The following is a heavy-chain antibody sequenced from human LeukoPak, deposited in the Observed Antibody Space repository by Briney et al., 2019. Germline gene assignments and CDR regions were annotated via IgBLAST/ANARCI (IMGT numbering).Heavy chain of an antibody. CDR3: AGQMIVVVPAAMSDAFDI. CDR2: IYYSGST. CDR1: GGSISSYY. V-gene: IGHV4-59*01. D-gene: IGHD2-2*01. Sequence: SETLSLTCAVSGGSISSYYWSWIRQPPGKGLEWIGYIYYSGSTNYNPSLKSRVTISVDTSKNQFSLKLSSVTAADTAVYYCAGQMIVVVPAAMSDAFDIWGQGTMVTVSS. J-gene: IGHJ3*02.